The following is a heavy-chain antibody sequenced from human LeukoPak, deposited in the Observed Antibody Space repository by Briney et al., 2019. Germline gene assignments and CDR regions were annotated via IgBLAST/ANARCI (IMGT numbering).Heavy chain of an antibody. J-gene: IGHJ6*03. V-gene: IGHV1-8*01. CDR3: ARVKTSVPAAQPEPYYYMDV. D-gene: IGHD2-2*01. Sequence: GASVKVSCKASGYTFTSYDINWVRQATGQGLEWMGRMNPNSGNTGYAQKFQGRVTMTRNTSISTAYMELSSLRSEDTAVYYCARVKTSVPAAQPEPYYYMDVWGKGTTVTVSS. CDR2: MNPNSGNT. CDR1: GYTFTSYD.